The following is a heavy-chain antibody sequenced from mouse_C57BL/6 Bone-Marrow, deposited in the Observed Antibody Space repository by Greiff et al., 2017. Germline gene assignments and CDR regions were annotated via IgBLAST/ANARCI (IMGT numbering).Heavy chain of an antibody. CDR2: SRNKANDYTT. J-gene: IGHJ3*01. V-gene: IGHV7-1*01. CDR3: ARDDCYGSSSWFAY. D-gene: IGHD1-1*01. CDR1: GFTFSDFY. Sequence: EVKVVESGGGLVQSGRSLRLSCATSGFTFSDFYMEWVRQAPGKGLEWIAASRNKANDYTTEYSASVKGRFIVSSDTSQRILYLQMSALRAEDTSIYYCARDDCYGSSSWFAYWGQGTLVTVSA.